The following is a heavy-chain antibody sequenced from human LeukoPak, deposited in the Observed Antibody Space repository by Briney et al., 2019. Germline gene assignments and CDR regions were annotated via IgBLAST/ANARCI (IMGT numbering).Heavy chain of an antibody. Sequence: PGGTLRLSCAASGFTFSSYGMSWVRQAPGKGLEWVSAISGSGGSTYYADSVKGRFTISRDNSKNTLYLQMNSLRAEDTAVYYCAKGQRDKEDYFDYWGQGTLVTVSS. CDR3: AKGQRDKEDYFDY. D-gene: IGHD6-25*01. J-gene: IGHJ4*02. CDR1: GFTFSSYG. CDR2: ISGSGGST. V-gene: IGHV3-23*01.